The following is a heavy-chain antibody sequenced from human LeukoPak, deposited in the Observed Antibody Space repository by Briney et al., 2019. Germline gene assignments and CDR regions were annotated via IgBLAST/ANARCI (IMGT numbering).Heavy chain of an antibody. CDR1: GYTFTSYD. V-gene: IGHV1-8*03. CDR2: MNPNSGNT. J-gene: IGHJ4*02. Sequence: GASVKVSCKASGYTFTSYDINWVRQATGQGLEWMGWMNPNSGNTGYAQKFQGRVTITRNTSISTAYMELSSLRSEDTAVYYCARARRDGYNLFGYWGQGSLVTVSS. CDR3: ARARRDGYNLFGY. D-gene: IGHD5-24*01.